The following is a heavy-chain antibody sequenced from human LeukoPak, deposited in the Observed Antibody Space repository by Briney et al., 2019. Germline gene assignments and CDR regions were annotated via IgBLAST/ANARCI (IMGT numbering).Heavy chain of an antibody. J-gene: IGHJ5*02. D-gene: IGHD1-1*01. V-gene: IGHV1-46*01. CDR1: GYTFTSYY. Sequence: GASVKVSCKASGYTFTSYYMHWVRQAPGQGLEWMGIINPSGGSTNYAQKLQGRVTMTTDTSTSTAYMELRSLRSDDTAVYYCARAGGSLAPVYNFDPWGQGTLVTVSS. CDR3: ARAGGSLAPVYNFDP. CDR2: INPSGGST.